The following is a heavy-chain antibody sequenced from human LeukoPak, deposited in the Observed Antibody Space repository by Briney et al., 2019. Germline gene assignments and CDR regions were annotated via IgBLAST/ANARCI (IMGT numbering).Heavy chain of an antibody. CDR3: ASTRGYCGYDIDY. D-gene: IGHD5-12*01. CDR2: ISVYNGNT. Sequence: ASVKVSCKASGYTFTSSDFTWVRQAPGQGLEWMGWISVYNGNTNYAQKFQGRVTMTTDTSTSTVYMELRSLRSDDTAVYYCASTRGYCGYDIDYWGQGTLVTVSS. V-gene: IGHV1-18*01. J-gene: IGHJ4*02. CDR1: GYTFTSSD.